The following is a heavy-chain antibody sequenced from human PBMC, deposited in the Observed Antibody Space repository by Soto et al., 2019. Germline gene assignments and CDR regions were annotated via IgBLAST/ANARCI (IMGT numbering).Heavy chain of an antibody. CDR3: ARVPTPPLVDY. V-gene: IGHV3-48*01. D-gene: IGHD6-6*01. CDR2: ISSSSSTI. CDR1: GFTFSSYS. J-gene: IGHJ4*02. Sequence: GGSLRLSCAASGFTFSSYSMNWVRQAPGKGLEWVSYISSSSSTIYYADSVKGRFTISRDNAKNSMYLQMNSLRAEDTAVYYCARVPTPPLVDYWGQGTLVTVSS.